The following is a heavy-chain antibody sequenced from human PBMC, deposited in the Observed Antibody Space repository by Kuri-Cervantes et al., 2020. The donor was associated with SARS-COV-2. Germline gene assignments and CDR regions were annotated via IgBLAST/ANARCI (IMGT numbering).Heavy chain of an antibody. Sequence: GGSLRLSCAASGFTFSNAWMSWVRQAPGKGLEWVGRIKSKTDGGTTDYAAPVKGRFTISRDDSKNTLYLQMNSLKTEDTAVYYCTRYDFWSGYYGYMDVWGKGTTVTVSS. V-gene: IGHV3-15*01. CDR1: GFTFSNAW. J-gene: IGHJ6*03. D-gene: IGHD3-3*01. CDR3: TRYDFWSGYYGYMDV. CDR2: IKSKTDGGTT.